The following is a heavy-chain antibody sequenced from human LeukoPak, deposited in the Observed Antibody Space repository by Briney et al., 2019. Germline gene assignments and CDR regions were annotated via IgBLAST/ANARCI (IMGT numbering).Heavy chain of an antibody. V-gene: IGHV4-39*01. CDR2: IYYSGST. CDR3: ARPPYYYDSSGYDY. D-gene: IGHD3-22*01. J-gene: IGHJ4*02. CDR1: GGSISSSSYY. Sequence: PSETLSLTCTVSGGSISSSSYYWGWIRQPPGKGLEWIGSIYYSGSTYYNPSLKSRVTISVDTSKNQFSLKLSSVTAADTAVYYCARPPYYYDSSGYDYWGQGTLVTVSS.